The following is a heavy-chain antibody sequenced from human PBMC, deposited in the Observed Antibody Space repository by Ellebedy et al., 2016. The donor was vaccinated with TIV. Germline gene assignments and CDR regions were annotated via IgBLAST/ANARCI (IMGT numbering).Heavy chain of an antibody. CDR3: AKERSPYSSESVDY. Sequence: AASVKVSCKASGYTFTTYSMHWVRQAPGQRLEWMGWINGGNGNTMYSQKFQGRVTIISDTSASTAYIELSSLRSEDTAVYHCAKERSPYSSESVDYWGQGTLVTVSS. CDR2: INGGNGNT. CDR1: GYTFTTYS. J-gene: IGHJ4*02. V-gene: IGHV1-3*01. D-gene: IGHD2-21*01.